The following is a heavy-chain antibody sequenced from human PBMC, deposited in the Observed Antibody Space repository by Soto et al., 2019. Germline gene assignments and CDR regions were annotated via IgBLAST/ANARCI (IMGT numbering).Heavy chain of an antibody. J-gene: IGHJ4*02. Sequence: ASVKVSCKASGYTFTSYYMHWVRQAPGQGLEWMGIINPSGGSTSYAQKFQGRVTMTRDTSTSTVYMELSSLRSEDTAVYYCARTYSSSGYGAVADDTHFDYWGQGTLGTGSA. D-gene: IGHD6-13*01. CDR2: INPSGGST. CDR3: ARTYSSSGYGAVADDTHFDY. CDR1: GYTFTSYY. V-gene: IGHV1-46*01.